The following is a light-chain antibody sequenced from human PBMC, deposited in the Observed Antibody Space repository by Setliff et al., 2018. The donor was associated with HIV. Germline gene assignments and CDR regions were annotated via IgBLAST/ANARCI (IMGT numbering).Light chain of an antibody. Sequence: QSALTQPASVAWSPGQSITISCTGTSSDVGGYKYVSWYQQHPGKAPKLMIYEVSNRPSGVSNRFSGSKSGNTASLTISGLQFEDESDYYCSSYTSSITWVFGTGTKVTVL. J-gene: IGLJ1*01. CDR2: EVS. CDR3: SSYTSSITWV. V-gene: IGLV2-14*01. CDR1: SSDVGGYKY.